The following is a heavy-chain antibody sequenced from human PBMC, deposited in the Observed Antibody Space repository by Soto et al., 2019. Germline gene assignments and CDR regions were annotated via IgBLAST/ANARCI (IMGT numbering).Heavy chain of an antibody. V-gene: IGHV3-21*01. Sequence: EVQVVESGGGLVKPGGSLRLSCATSGFTFSRYSINWVRQAPGKGLESVSCIIFASTFVFYSESLKGRFTISRDNAKNSVYLQMTSLRVEDSALYFCARAGVVGVNRDDDLDMWGPGTLVTVSS. D-gene: IGHD2-15*01. J-gene: IGHJ3*02. CDR2: IIFASTFV. CDR3: ARAGVVGVNRDDDLDM. CDR1: GFTFSRYS.